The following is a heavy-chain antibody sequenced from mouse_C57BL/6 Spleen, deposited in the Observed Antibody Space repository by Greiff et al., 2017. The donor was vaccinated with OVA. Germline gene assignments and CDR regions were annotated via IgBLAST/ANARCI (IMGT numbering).Heavy chain of an antibody. CDR2: IDPSDSET. D-gene: IGHD1-1*01. Sequence: QVQLKQPGAELVRPGSSVKLSCKASGYTFTSYWMHWVKQRPIQGLEWIGNIDPSDSETHYNQKFKDKATLTVDKSSSTAYMQLSSLTSEDSAVYYCARSHYYGSSYNWYFDVWGTGTTVTVSS. V-gene: IGHV1-52*01. J-gene: IGHJ1*03. CDR1: GYTFTSYW. CDR3: ARSHYYGSSYNWYFDV.